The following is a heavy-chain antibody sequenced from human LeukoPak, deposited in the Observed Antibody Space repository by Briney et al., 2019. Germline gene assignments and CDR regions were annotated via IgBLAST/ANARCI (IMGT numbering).Heavy chain of an antibody. J-gene: IGHJ4*02. CDR1: GGSFSGYY. V-gene: IGHV4-59*01. CDR3: ARATDFDY. CDR2: IYYSGST. Sequence: SETLSLTCAVYGGSFSGYYWSWIRQPPGKGLEWIGYIYYSGSTSYSPSLKSRVTISVDTSKNQFSLKLSSVPAADTAVYYCARATDFDYWGQGTLVTVSS.